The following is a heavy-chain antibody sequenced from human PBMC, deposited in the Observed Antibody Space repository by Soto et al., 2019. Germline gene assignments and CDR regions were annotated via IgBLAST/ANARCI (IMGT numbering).Heavy chain of an antibody. CDR2: ISAKNGNT. J-gene: IGHJ4*02. V-gene: IGHV1-18*01. CDR1: GYTFSDYC. Sequence: VASVKVSCKTSGYTFSDYCISWVLQAPGQGLEWMGWISAKNGNTNFAQKFRGRVTMITDTSTNTVYMELRNLRLDDTAVYYCAREPPETPPDYWGQGTLVTVSS. CDR3: AREPPETPPDY.